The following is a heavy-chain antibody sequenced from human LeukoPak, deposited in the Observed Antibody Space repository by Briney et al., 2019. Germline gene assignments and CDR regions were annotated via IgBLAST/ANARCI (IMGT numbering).Heavy chain of an antibody. Sequence: SETLSLTCTVSGGSIRSIDSYWGWIRQPPGKGLEWIGSGFYSGSTYYNPSLKSRVTISVDTSKNQFSLKLRSVTAADTAVYYCARSSSAWAECQFDFWGQGTLVTVSS. V-gene: IGHV4-39*07. CDR3: ARSSSAWAECQFDF. CDR2: GFYSGST. J-gene: IGHJ4*02. CDR1: GGSIRSIDSY. D-gene: IGHD6-25*01.